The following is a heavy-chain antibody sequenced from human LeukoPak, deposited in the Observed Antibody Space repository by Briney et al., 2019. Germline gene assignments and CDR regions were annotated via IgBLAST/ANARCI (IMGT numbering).Heavy chain of an antibody. J-gene: IGHJ4*02. CDR1: GFTFSSYW. V-gene: IGHV3-7*03. D-gene: IGHD3-16*01. CDR3: ARSGGAWGSYEEY. Sequence: GGSLRLSCAASGFTFSSYWMSWVRQAPGKGLEWVANIKQDGSEKYYVDSVKGRFTISRDNAKNSLYLQMNSLRAEDTAVYYCARSGGAWGSYEEYWGQGTLVTVSS. CDR2: IKQDGSEK.